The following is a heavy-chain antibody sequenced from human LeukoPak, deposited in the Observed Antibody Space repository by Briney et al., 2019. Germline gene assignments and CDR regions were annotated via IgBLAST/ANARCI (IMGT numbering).Heavy chain of an antibody. CDR2: ISAYNGNT. J-gene: IGHJ4*02. Sequence: ASVKVSCKASGYTFTSYGISWVRQAPGQGLEWMGWISAYNGNTNYAQKLQGRVTMTTDTSTGTAYMELRSLRSDDTAVYYCARSGGYCSSTSCYLFDYWGQGTLVTVSS. V-gene: IGHV1-18*01. CDR1: GYTFTSYG. CDR3: ARSGGYCSSTSCYLFDY. D-gene: IGHD2-2*01.